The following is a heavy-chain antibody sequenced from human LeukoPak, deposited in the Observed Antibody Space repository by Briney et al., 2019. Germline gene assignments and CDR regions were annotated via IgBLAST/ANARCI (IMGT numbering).Heavy chain of an antibody. J-gene: IGHJ4*02. Sequence: GGSLRLSCAASGFTFSSYSMNWVRQAPGKGLEWVSSISSSSSYIYYADSVKGRFTISRDNSKNTLYLQMNSLRAEDTAVYYCAKDKGAAAGMIDYWGQGTLVTVSS. CDR3: AKDKGAAAGMIDY. CDR2: ISSSSSYI. D-gene: IGHD6-13*01. CDR1: GFTFSSYS. V-gene: IGHV3-21*01.